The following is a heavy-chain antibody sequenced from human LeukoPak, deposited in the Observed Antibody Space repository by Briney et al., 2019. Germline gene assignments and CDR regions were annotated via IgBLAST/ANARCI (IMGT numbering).Heavy chain of an antibody. V-gene: IGHV3-7*03. Sequence: PGGSLRLSCAASGFTFSSYWMSWVRQAPGKGLEWVANIKQDGSEKYYVNSVKGRFTISRDNAKNSLYLQMNSLRAEDTALYYCARDLFKWELPTNDAFDIWGQGTMVTVTS. CDR2: IKQDGSEK. CDR1: GFTFSSYW. J-gene: IGHJ3*02. D-gene: IGHD1-26*01. CDR3: ARDLFKWELPTNDAFDI.